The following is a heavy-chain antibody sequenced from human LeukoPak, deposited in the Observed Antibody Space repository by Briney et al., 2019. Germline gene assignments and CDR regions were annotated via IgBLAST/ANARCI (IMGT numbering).Heavy chain of an antibody. D-gene: IGHD2-2*01. CDR3: AKDGGRYCSSTSCYYFDY. CDR2: IYYSGST. CDR1: GGSISSSSYY. Sequence: SETLSLTCTVSGGSISSSSYYWGWIRQPPGKGLEWIGNIYYSGSTYYNPSLKSRVTISVDTSKNQFSLKLSSVTAADTAVYYCAKDGGRYCSSTSCYYFDYWGQGTLVTVSS. J-gene: IGHJ4*02. V-gene: IGHV4-39*02.